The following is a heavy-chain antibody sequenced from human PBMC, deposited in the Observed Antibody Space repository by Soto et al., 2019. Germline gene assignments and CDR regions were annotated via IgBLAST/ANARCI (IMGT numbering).Heavy chain of an antibody. D-gene: IGHD2-8*01. Sequence: SETLSLTCTVSGGSISNGDYYWSWIRQSPGKGLEWIGYTHYSGSTNYNPSLKRRVTISVDTSKNQFSLKLSSATAADKAVYYCARVETVYYYYGMDVWGQGTTVTVSS. CDR2: THYSGST. CDR1: GGSISNGDYY. V-gene: IGHV4-30-4*01. CDR3: ARVETVYYYYGMDV. J-gene: IGHJ6*02.